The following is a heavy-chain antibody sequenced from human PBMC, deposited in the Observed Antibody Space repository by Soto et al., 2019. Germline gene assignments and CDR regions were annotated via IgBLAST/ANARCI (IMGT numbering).Heavy chain of an antibody. Sequence: QVQLQESGPGLVKPSQTLSLTCTVSGCSMSSGGYYWSRIRQHPGKGLEWIGYIYYSGSTYYNPSLKSRVTISVDTSKNQFSLKLSSVTAADTAVYYCARSRGEYCSGGSCYSYNWFDPWGQGTLVTVSS. J-gene: IGHJ5*02. CDR2: IYYSGST. CDR1: GCSMSSGGYY. V-gene: IGHV4-31*03. CDR3: ARSRGEYCSGGSCYSYNWFDP. D-gene: IGHD2-15*01.